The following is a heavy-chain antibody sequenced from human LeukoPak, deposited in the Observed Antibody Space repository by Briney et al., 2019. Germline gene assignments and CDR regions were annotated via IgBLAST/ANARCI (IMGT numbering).Heavy chain of an antibody. V-gene: IGHV3-30*18. CDR2: ISYDGSNK. CDR1: GFTFSSYG. Sequence: GRSLRLSCAASGFTFSSYGMHWVRQAPGKGLEWVAVISYDGSNKYYADSVKGRFTISRDNSKNTLYLQMNSLRAEDTAVYYCAKDRRYSGYDSGGDYWGQGTLVTVSS. CDR3: AKDRRYSGYDSGGDY. D-gene: IGHD5-12*01. J-gene: IGHJ4*02.